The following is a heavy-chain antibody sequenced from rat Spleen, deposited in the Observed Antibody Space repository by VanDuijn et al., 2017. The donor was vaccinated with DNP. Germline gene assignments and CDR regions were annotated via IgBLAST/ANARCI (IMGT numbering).Heavy chain of an antibody. CDR3: TRHLIYYYDGGYYYGYYFEY. V-gene: IGHV5S11*01. CDR1: GFTFSNYD. Sequence: EVQLVESGGGLVQPGRSLKLSCAASGFTFSNYDMAWVRQAPTTGLEWVASISPSGSTTYYRDSVKGRFTISKDNAKSSLYLKMDSLRSEETATYYCTRHLIYYYDGGYYYGYYFEYWGKGVMVTVSS. D-gene: IGHD1-12*02. J-gene: IGHJ2*01. CDR2: ISPSGSTT.